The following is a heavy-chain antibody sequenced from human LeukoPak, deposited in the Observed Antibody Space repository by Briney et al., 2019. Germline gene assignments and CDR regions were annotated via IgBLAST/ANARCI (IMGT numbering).Heavy chain of an antibody. Sequence: GSLRLSCAASGFTFSSYAMNWVRQAPGKGLEWVSAISGSGGSTYYADSVKGRFTISRDNSKNTLYLQMNSLRVEDTAVYYCAKGIRSSWTLNWFDPWGQGTLVTVSS. CDR3: AKGIRSSWTLNWFDP. D-gene: IGHD6-13*01. CDR1: GFTFSSYA. J-gene: IGHJ5*02. CDR2: ISGSGGST. V-gene: IGHV3-23*01.